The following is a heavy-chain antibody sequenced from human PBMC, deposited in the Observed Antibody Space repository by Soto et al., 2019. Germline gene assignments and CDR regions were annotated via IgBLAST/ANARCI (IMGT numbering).Heavy chain of an antibody. Sequence: QVQLVESGGGVVQPGRSLRLSCAASGFTFSSYGIHWVRQAPGKGLEWVAVIWFAGSNKYYADSVKGRFTISRDNSKNTLSLQMNSLRAEDTAVDYCARQHSYGFFDYWGQGTLVTVSS. D-gene: IGHD5-18*01. J-gene: IGHJ4*02. CDR3: ARQHSYGFFDY. V-gene: IGHV3-33*01. CDR1: GFTFSSYG. CDR2: IWFAGSNK.